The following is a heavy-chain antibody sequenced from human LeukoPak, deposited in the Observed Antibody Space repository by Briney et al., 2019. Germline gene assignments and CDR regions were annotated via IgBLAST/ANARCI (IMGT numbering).Heavy chain of an antibody. V-gene: IGHV3-66*04. D-gene: IGHD4-17*01. CDR1: GFTVSSNY. Sequence: GGSPRLSCAASGFTVSSNYMSWVRQAPGKGLEWVSVIYSGGSTYYADSVKGRFTISRDNSKNTLYLQMNSLRAEDTAVYYCARQAYGDYFDLWGRGTLVTVSS. J-gene: IGHJ2*01. CDR2: IYSGGST. CDR3: ARQAYGDYFDL.